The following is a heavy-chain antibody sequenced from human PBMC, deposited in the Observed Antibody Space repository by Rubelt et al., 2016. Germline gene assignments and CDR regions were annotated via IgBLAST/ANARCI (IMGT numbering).Heavy chain of an antibody. CDR2: ISYDGSNK. Sequence: VAVISYDGSNKYYADSVKGRFTISRDNSKNTLYLQMNSLKTEDTAVYYCTTEVKWLRRSYYYYGMDVWGQGTTVTVSS. J-gene: IGHJ6*02. D-gene: IGHD5-12*01. CDR3: TTEVKWLRRSYYYYGMDV. V-gene: IGHV3-30*07.